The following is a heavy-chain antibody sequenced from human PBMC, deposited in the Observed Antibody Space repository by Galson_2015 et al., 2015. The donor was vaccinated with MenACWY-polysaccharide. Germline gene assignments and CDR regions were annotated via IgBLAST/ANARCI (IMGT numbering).Heavy chain of an antibody. J-gene: IGHJ3*02. V-gene: IGHV3-33*01. CDR2: IQYDGSNK. Sequence: LRLSCAASGSRFSNSGMHWVRQAPGKGLERVAVIQYDGSNKVYADSVKGRFTISRDNSKNTVFLEMNTLGVEDTAVYYCAREGSRIVFHAFDIWGQGTMVTVSS. CDR3: AREGSRIVFHAFDI. CDR1: GSRFSNSG. D-gene: IGHD2-2*01.